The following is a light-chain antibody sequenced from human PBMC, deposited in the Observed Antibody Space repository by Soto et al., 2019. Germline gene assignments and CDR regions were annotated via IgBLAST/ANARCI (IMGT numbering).Light chain of an antibody. Sequence: QSALTQPASVSGSPGQSITISCTGTSSDVGAYNYVSWYQHHPGKAPKLLIYDVSHRPSGVSNRFSGSKSGNTASLTISGLQAEDEGDYYCSSYTSSSTVVFGGGTKVTVL. CDR1: SSDVGAYNY. CDR2: DVS. CDR3: SSYTSSSTVV. J-gene: IGLJ2*01. V-gene: IGLV2-14*03.